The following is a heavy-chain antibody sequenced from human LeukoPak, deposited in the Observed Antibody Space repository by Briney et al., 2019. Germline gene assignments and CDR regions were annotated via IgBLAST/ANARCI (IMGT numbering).Heavy chain of an antibody. CDR2: ISGNSNYI. J-gene: IGHJ1*01. CDR1: GITFSSYS. V-gene: IGHV3-21*01. Sequence: PGGSLRLSCAVSGITFSSYSMNWVRQAPGKGLEWVSSISGNSNYIYYADSVKGRFTISRDNAKNSLYLQMNSLRAEDTAVYYCARDPPSFQHWGQGTLVTVSS. CDR3: ARDPPSFQH.